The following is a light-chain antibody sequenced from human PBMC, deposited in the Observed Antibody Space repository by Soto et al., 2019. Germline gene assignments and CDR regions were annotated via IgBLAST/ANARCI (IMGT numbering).Light chain of an antibody. CDR1: QSVLYTPNAKNY. Sequence: IVVERCAEYVCRSRWSPDTNKRKSSQSVLYTPNAKNYLAWYQQKPGQPPRLLIYWASYREPGVPDRFSGSGPGTDYNLGLRTLHAEYAAVSYCQPYYTTRLTFGGGTKVDIK. CDR3: QPYYTTRLT. CDR2: WAS. J-gene: IGKJ4*01. V-gene: IGKV4-1*01.